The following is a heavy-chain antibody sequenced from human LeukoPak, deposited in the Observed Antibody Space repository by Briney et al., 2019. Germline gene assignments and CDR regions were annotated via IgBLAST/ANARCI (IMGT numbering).Heavy chain of an antibody. J-gene: IGHJ4*02. CDR2: IYYSGST. Sequence: PSETLSLTCTVSGGSISSSRYYWGWIRQPPGKGLEWIGSIYYSGSTYYNPSLKSRVTISVDTSKNQFSLKLSSVTAADTAVYYCARHGSRGFMVRGVTNPLDYWGQGTLVTVSS. CDR1: GGSISSSRYY. CDR3: ARHGSRGFMVRGVTNPLDY. V-gene: IGHV4-39*01. D-gene: IGHD3-10*01.